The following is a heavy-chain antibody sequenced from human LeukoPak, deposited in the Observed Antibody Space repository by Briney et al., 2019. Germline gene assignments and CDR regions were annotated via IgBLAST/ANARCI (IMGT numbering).Heavy chain of an antibody. CDR2: IKQDGSEK. Sequence: PGGSLRRSGTASGFTFSSYWMNWVSQAPGKGLEWVANIKQDGSEKYYVDSVKGRFTISRDNAKKSLYLQMNSLRAEDTAVYYCARETEMANLDYWGRGTLVTVCS. CDR1: GFTFSSYW. D-gene: IGHD5-24*01. J-gene: IGHJ4*02. CDR3: ARETEMANLDY. V-gene: IGHV3-7*04.